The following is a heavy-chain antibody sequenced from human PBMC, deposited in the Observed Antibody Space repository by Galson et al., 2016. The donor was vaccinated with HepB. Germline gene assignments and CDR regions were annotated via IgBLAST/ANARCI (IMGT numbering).Heavy chain of an antibody. J-gene: IGHJ4*02. CDR1: GFTFSNYG. CDR2: IWYEGSEK. CDR3: ARERGYDSNNYPLDY. Sequence: SLRLSCAASGFTFSNYGMHWVRQAPGKGLEWVAVIWYEGSEKYYADSVKGRFTISRDNSKNTLHLQMNSLRAEDTAVYYCARERGYDSNNYPLDYWGQGTLVTVSS. V-gene: IGHV3-33*01. D-gene: IGHD3-22*01.